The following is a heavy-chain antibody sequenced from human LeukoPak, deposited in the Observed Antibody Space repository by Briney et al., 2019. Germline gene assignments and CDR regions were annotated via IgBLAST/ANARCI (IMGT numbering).Heavy chain of an antibody. D-gene: IGHD3-10*01. Sequence: SETLSLTCTVSGGSISSSSYYWGWIRQPPGKGLEWIGSIYYRASTYYNPSLKSRVTISVDTSKNQFSLKLSSVTAADTAVYYCARDGFRGSGSLYGMDVWGQGTMVTVSS. V-gene: IGHV4-39*07. CDR2: IYYRAST. J-gene: IGHJ6*02. CDR3: ARDGFRGSGSLYGMDV. CDR1: GGSISSSSYY.